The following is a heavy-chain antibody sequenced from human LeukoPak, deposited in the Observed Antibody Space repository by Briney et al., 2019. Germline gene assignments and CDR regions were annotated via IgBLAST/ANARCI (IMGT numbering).Heavy chain of an antibody. D-gene: IGHD1-26*01. Sequence: GGSLRLSCAASGFTFSSYGMHWVRQAPGKGLEWVAFIRYDGSNKYYADSVKGRFTISRDNSKNMLYLQMNSLRAEDTAVYYCARGEDVVGALFNSWGQGTLVTVSS. CDR1: GFTFSSYG. CDR2: IRYDGSNK. CDR3: ARGEDVVGALFNS. J-gene: IGHJ4*02. V-gene: IGHV3-30*02.